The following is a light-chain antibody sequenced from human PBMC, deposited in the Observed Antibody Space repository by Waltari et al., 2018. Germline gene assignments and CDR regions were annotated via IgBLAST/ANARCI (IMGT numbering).Light chain of an antibody. Sequence: QSVLTLPPSASGTPGQRVTIPCSGSSSHLGSNVVNWYKQLPGSAPKLLIQSNNQRPSGVPDRFSGSKSGTSASLAISGLQSADEADYYCAAWDDSLNGHVVFGGVTKLTVL. CDR3: AAWDDSLNGHVV. CDR1: SSHLGSNV. CDR2: SNN. V-gene: IGLV1-44*01. J-gene: IGLJ2*01.